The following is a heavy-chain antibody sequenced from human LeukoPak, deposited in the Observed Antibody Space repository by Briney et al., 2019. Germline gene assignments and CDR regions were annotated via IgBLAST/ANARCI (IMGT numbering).Heavy chain of an antibody. CDR3: AREYRRTSARAFDI. J-gene: IGHJ3*02. CDR2: ISSSSSAI. Sequence: GGSLRLSCAASGFTSSSYRMNWVRQAPGKGLEWVSYISSSSSAIYYADSVKGRFTISRDHAKNSLFLQMNSLRADDTAVYYCAREYRRTSARAFDIWGPGTTVTVSS. V-gene: IGHV3-48*01. CDR1: GFTSSSYR. D-gene: IGHD3-16*01.